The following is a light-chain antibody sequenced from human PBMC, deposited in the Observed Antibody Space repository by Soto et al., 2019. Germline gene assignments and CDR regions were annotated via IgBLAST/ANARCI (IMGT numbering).Light chain of an antibody. CDR1: QSISTE. CDR3: QQGHNWPLT. Sequence: EIAMTQSPATLSVSPGERATLSCRASQSISTELAWYQQIPGQPPRLLIYSASTRATGVPARFTGSGSGSEFTLTISGLQSEDFAIYYCQQGHNWPLTVGQGTRLEI. CDR2: SAS. V-gene: IGKV3-15*01. J-gene: IGKJ2*01.